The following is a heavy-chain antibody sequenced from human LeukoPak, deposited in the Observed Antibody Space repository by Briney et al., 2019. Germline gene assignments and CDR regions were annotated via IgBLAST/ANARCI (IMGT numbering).Heavy chain of an antibody. V-gene: IGHV3-74*01. CDR1: GFTFSTYW. J-gene: IGHJ1*01. D-gene: IGHD3-22*01. Sequence: GGSLRLSCVAAGFTFSTYWMHWVRHAPGKGLVWVSRIKSDGSTNYADSVKGRFTISRDNAKNTVSLQMNSLRPEDTGVYYCARAPSEIGGYYPEYFRHWGQGTLVTVSS. CDR3: ARAPSEIGGYYPEYFRH. CDR2: IKSDGST.